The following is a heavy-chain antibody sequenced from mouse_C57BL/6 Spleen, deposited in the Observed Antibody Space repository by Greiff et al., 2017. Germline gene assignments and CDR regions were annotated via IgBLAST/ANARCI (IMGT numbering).Heavy chain of an antibody. CDR3: AREAIYYYGSSPFDY. J-gene: IGHJ2*01. V-gene: IGHV5-17*01. D-gene: IGHD1-1*01. CDR2: ISSGSSTI. Sequence: EVQRVESGGGLVKPGGSLKLSCAASGFTFSDYGMHWVRQAPEKGLEWVAYISSGSSTIYYADTVKGRFTISRDNAKNTLFLQMTSLRSEDTAMYYCAREAIYYYGSSPFDYWGQGTTLTVSS. CDR1: GFTFSDYG.